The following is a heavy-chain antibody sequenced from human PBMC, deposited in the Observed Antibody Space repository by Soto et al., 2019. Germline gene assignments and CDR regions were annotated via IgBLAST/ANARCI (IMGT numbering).Heavy chain of an antibody. CDR1: GFTFSNAW. CDR2: IKSKTDGGTT. CDR3: TTDRVSITMVRGGPPYYYYGMDV. D-gene: IGHD3-10*01. J-gene: IGHJ6*02. Sequence: PGGSLRLSCAASGFTFSNAWMNWVRQAPGKGLEWVGRIKSKTDGGTTDYAAPVKGRFTISRDDSKNTLYLQMNSLKTEDTAVYYCTTDRVSITMVRGGPPYYYYGMDVWGQGTTVTVSS. V-gene: IGHV3-15*07.